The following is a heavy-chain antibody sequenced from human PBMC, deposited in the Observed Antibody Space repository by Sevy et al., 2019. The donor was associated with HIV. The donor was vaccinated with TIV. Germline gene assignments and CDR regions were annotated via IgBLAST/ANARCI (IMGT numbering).Heavy chain of an antibody. Sequence: SETLSLTCAVSGGSISSGGYYWSWIRQHPGKGLEWIGFIYYSGIPYYNPSLNSRVTISVDTSKNQFSLKLSSVTAADTAVYYCARDDDSSGAFYYWGQGTPVTVSS. J-gene: IGHJ4*02. CDR1: GGSISSGGYY. CDR2: IYYSGIP. D-gene: IGHD3-22*01. CDR3: ARDDDSSGAFYY. V-gene: IGHV4-31*11.